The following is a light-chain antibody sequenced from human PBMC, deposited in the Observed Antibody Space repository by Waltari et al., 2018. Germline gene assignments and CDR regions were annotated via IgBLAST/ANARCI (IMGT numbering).Light chain of an antibody. CDR1: SSNTGSNY. CDR3: AAWDDSLTGRV. J-gene: IGLJ3*02. Sequence: QSVLTQPSSASGTPGQRVTHSCSGSSSNTGSNYVYWYQQLPGPAPKLLIHTDNQRPSGVPDRFSASKSGASASLAISGLRSDDEADYYCAAWDDSLTGRVFGGGTKLTVL. V-gene: IGLV1-47*01. CDR2: TDN.